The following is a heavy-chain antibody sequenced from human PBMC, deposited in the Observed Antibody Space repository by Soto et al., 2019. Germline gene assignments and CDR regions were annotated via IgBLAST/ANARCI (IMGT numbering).Heavy chain of an antibody. CDR3: ARSVAVPGAHIDY. Sequence: SETLSLTCSVSGGSISCSYWSWIRQSPGKGLEWLGYVYYTGSTNYSPSLRSRVSISVDTSKNEFSLRLSSVTAADTAAYFCARSVAVPGAHIDYWGQGTQVTSPQ. V-gene: IGHV4-59*01. CDR2: VYYTGST. D-gene: IGHD6-19*01. J-gene: IGHJ4*02. CDR1: GGSISCSY.